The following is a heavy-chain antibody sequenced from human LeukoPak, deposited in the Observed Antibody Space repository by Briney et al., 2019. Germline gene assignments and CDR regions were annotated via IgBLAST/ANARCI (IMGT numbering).Heavy chain of an antibody. Sequence: PSETLSLTCAVSGYSLSSGYYWGWIRQPPGKGLEWSGSIYDSGSTYYNPSLKSRVTISVDTSKNQFSLKLSSVTAADTAVYYCARVGLGYCSSTSCYGRAYWGQGTLVTVSS. CDR2: IYDSGST. CDR1: GYSLSSGYY. D-gene: IGHD2-2*01. CDR3: ARVGLGYCSSTSCYGRAY. J-gene: IGHJ4*02. V-gene: IGHV4-38-2*01.